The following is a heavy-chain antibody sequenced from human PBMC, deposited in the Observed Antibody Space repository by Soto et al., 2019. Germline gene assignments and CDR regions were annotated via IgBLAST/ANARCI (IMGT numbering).Heavy chain of an antibody. V-gene: IGHV3-33*01. CDR1: GFSFNTHG. Sequence: QVQLVESGGGVVPPGTSLRLSCGASGFSFNTHGMHWVRQSPGKGLEWVAVIWFDGSKKYYEDSVTGRFRIFRDNSRSALYLEMDSLRVEDTGVYFCARSSGVGIDFWGQGTLVTVSS. CDR3: ARSSGVGIDF. CDR2: IWFDGSKK. J-gene: IGHJ4*02. D-gene: IGHD6-19*01.